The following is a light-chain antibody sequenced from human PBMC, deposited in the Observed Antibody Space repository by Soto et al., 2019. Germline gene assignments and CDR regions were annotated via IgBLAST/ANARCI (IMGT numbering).Light chain of an antibody. CDR2: AAS. CDR1: QSVTSDY. CDR3: QQYESAPLT. Sequence: ESVLTQSPGTLSLSPGERATLSCRASQSVTSDYLVWFQQKPGQAPRLLIYAASSRATGIPDRFSGSASGTDFTLTISRLEPEDFAVYYCQQYESAPLTFGGGTKVEIK. V-gene: IGKV3-20*01. J-gene: IGKJ4*01.